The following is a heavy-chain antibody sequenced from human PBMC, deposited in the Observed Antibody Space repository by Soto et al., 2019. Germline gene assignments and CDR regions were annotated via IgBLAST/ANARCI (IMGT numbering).Heavy chain of an antibody. CDR3: AKSLRGYFDY. V-gene: IGHV3-30*18. Sequence: GGSLRLSCAASGFTFSSYGMHWVRQAPGKGLEWVAVISYDGSNKYYADSVKGRFTISRDNSKNTLYLQMNSLRAEDTAVYYCAKSLRGYFDYWGQGTLVTVSS. CDR1: GFTFSSYG. CDR2: ISYDGSNK. J-gene: IGHJ4*02. D-gene: IGHD3-10*01.